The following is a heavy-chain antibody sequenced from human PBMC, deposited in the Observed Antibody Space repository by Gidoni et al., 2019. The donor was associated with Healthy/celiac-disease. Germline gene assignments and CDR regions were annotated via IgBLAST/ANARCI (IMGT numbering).Heavy chain of an antibody. Sequence: QVQLQQWGAGLLKPSETLSLTCAVYGGSFSGYYWRWIRQPPGKGLEWIWEINHSGSTNYNPSLKSRVTISVETSKNQFSLKLSSVTAADTAVYYCARGRNYYGSGGLGYWGQGTLVTVSS. V-gene: IGHV4-34*01. CDR3: ARGRNYYGSGGLGY. CDR2: INHSGST. CDR1: GGSFSGYY. J-gene: IGHJ4*02. D-gene: IGHD3-10*01.